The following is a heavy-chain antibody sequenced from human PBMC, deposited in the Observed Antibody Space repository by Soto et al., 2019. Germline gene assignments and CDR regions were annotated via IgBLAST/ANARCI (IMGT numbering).Heavy chain of an antibody. D-gene: IGHD3-16*02. CDR3: AKDGGYDYVWGSYRFDY. Sequence: EVQLVESWGGLVQPGRSLRLSCAASGFTFDDYAMHWVRQAPGKGLEWVSGISWNSGSIGYADSVKGRFTISRDNAKNSLYLQMNSLRAEDTALYYCAKDGGYDYVWGSYRFDYWGQGTLVTVSS. J-gene: IGHJ4*02. CDR1: GFTFDDYA. V-gene: IGHV3-9*01. CDR2: ISWNSGSI.